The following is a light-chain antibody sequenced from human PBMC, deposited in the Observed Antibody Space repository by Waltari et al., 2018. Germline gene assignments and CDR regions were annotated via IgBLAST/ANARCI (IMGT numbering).Light chain of an antibody. J-gene: IGLJ3*02. CDR2: YVD. CDR3: CSYAASIHWL. V-gene: IGLV2-11*01. Sequence: QSALTQPRSVSGSPGQAVTISCTGTSSDVGGYIFSSWYQQHPGRAPKSIIYYVDKRPSGVPDRFSGSKSGNTASLTISGLQADDESDFYCCSYAASIHWLFGGGTKVTVL. CDR1: SSDVGGYIF.